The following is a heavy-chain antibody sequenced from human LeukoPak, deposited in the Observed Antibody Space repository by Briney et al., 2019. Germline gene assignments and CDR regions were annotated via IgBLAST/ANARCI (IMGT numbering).Heavy chain of an antibody. V-gene: IGHV4-59*08. CDR3: ARHLWRSYSDLDY. CDR1: GGSISSYY. J-gene: IGHJ4*02. D-gene: IGHD3-16*01. Sequence: SETLSLTCTVSGGSISSYYWSWIRQPPGKGLEWIGYIYYSGSTNYNPSLKSRVTISVDTSKNQFSLKLSSVTAADTAVYYCARHLWRSYSDLDYCGQGTLVTVSS. CDR2: IYYSGST.